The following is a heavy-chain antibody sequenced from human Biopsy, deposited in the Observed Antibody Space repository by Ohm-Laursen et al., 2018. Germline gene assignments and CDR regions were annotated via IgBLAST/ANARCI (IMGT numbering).Heavy chain of an antibody. V-gene: IGHV1-46*01. J-gene: IGHJ6*02. Sequence: ASVKVSCKASGYNFGNYYINWVRKVPGQGLEWLGVINPVAEATMYAQKFQDRITMTRDTSTNTVYMDMTSLTSEDTAVYYCARESPLRLGVCGAIRCFKEVFGMDVWGQGTTVIVSS. CDR1: GYNFGNYY. D-gene: IGHD2-21*01. CDR3: ARESPLRLGVCGAIRCFKEVFGMDV. CDR2: INPVAEAT.